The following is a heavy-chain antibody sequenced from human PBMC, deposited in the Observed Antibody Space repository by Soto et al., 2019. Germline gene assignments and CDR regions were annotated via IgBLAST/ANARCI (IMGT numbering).Heavy chain of an antibody. V-gene: IGHV4-59*08. CDR3: ARQTWDGLRYFDWLEKGVTIDD. CDR2: IYYSGST. CDR1: GGSISSYY. D-gene: IGHD3-9*01. J-gene: IGHJ4*02. Sequence: SETLSLTCTVSGGSISSYYWSWIRQPPGKGLEWIGYIYYSGSTYYNPSLKSRVTISVDTSKNQFSLKLSSVTAADTAVYYCARQTWDGLRYFDWLEKGVTIDDWRQGTLVTSPQ.